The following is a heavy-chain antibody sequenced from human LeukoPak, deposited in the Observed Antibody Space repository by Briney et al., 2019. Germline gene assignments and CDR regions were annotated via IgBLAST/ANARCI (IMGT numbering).Heavy chain of an antibody. CDR2: INEGGNEK. CDR3: ARHPNSNWDY. Sequence: GGSLRLSCAASGFTFSSYWMRWVRQAPGKGLEWVVNINEGGNEKNYVDSVKGRFTASRDNAQNSLYLQMNSLRVEDTAVYYCARHPNSNWDYWGQGTLVTVSS. J-gene: IGHJ4*02. V-gene: IGHV3-7*03. CDR1: GFTFSSYW. D-gene: IGHD6-13*01.